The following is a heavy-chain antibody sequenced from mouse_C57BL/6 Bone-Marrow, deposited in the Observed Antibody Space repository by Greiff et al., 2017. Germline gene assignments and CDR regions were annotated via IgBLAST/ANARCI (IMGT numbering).Heavy chain of an antibody. J-gene: IGHJ3*01. V-gene: IGHV5-6*01. CDR3: ASPGGQAPPTFAY. CDR1: GFTFSSYG. CDR2: ISSGGSYT. Sequence: EVQLVESGGDLVKPGGSLKLSCAASGFTFSSYGMSWVRQTPDKRLEWVATISSGGSYTYYPDSVKGRFTISRDNAKNTLYLQMSSLKSEATAMYYCASPGGQAPPTFAYWGRGTLVTVSA. D-gene: IGHD3-2*02.